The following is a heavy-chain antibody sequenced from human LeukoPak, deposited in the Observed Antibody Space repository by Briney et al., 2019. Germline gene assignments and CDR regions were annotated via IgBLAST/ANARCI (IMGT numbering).Heavy chain of an antibody. CDR2: ISNNRISI. J-gene: IGHJ4*02. V-gene: IGHV3-48*03. D-gene: IGHD5/OR15-5a*01. CDR1: GFTFSNAE. Sequence: GGSLRLSCAASGFTFSNAEMHWVRQAPGKGLEWISCISNNRISIYYSDSVKGRFTISRDNARNSLYLQMNSLRAEDTAIYYCARGHSVYGVMDFWGQGTLVTVSS. CDR3: ARGHSVYGVMDF.